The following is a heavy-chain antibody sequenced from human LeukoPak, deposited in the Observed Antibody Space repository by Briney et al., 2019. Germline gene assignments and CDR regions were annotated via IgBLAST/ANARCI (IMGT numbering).Heavy chain of an antibody. CDR3: ARVIAARPHYYYYMDV. Sequence: PGGSLRLSCVASGFTFGDYYMSWIRQAPGKGLEWVSYISSSGSTIYYADSVKGRFTISRGNAKNSLYLQVNSLRAEDTAVYYCARVIAARPHYYYYMDVWGKGTTVTVSS. J-gene: IGHJ6*03. V-gene: IGHV3-11*04. D-gene: IGHD6-6*01. CDR2: ISSSGSTI. CDR1: GFTFGDYY.